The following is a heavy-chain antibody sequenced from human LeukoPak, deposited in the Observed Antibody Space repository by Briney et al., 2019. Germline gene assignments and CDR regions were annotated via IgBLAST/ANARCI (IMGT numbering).Heavy chain of an antibody. D-gene: IGHD3-3*01. CDR2: INPNSGGT. V-gene: IGHV1-2*02. CDR3: ARGRQVYDFWSGYYNF. CDR1: GYTFTGYY. J-gene: IGHJ4*02. Sequence: ASVKVSCKASGYTFTGYYMHWVRQAPGQGLEWMGWINPNSGGTNYAQKFQGRVTMTRDTSISTAYMELSRLRSDATAVYYCARGRQVYDFWSGYYNFWGQGTLVTVSS.